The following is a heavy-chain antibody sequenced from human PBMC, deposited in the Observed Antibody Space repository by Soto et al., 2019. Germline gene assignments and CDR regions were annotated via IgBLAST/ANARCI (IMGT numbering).Heavy chain of an antibody. V-gene: IGHV3-21*01. CDR1: GFTFSSYS. Sequence: EVQLVESGGGLVKPGGSLRLSCAASGFTFSSYSMNWVRQAPGKGLEWVSSISSSSSYIYYADSVKGRFTISIDNAKNSLYLQVNSLRAEDPAVYSCARDDGYYDSRGQITVSDYWGQGTLVTVSS. CDR2: ISSSSSYI. D-gene: IGHD3-22*01. CDR3: ARDDGYYDSRGQITVSDY. J-gene: IGHJ4*02.